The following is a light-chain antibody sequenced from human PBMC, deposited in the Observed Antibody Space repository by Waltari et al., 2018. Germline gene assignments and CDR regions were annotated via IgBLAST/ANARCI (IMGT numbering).Light chain of an antibody. V-gene: IGKV3-15*01. J-gene: IGKJ5*01. Sequence: EIVVTQSPATLSVSLGERATLSCRASQSVRSDFAWYRQKPGQAPRLLIYGASTRATGVSARFSGSGSGTEFTLTITSLQSEDSAVYFCQQYNNWPLTFGQGTRLEIK. CDR2: GAS. CDR3: QQYNNWPLT. CDR1: QSVRSD.